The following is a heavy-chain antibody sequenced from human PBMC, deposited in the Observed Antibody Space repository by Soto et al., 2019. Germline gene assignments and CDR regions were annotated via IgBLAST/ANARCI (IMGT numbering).Heavy chain of an antibody. CDR2: IWYDGSNK. CDR1: GFTFSRYG. D-gene: IGHD3-10*01. CDR3: ARDYYYDSGTTASDI. V-gene: IGHV3-33*01. J-gene: IGHJ3*02. Sequence: QVQLVESGGGVVQPGRSLRLSCAAAGFTFSRYGMHWVRQAPGKGLEWVAVIWYDGSNKYYADSVKGRFTISRDNSEDTLYLQMNRRRAEDTAVYYCARDYYYDSGTTASDIWGQGTVVTVSS.